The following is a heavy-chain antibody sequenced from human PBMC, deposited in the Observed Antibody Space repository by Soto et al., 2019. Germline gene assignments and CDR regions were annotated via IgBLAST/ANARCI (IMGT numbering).Heavy chain of an antibody. CDR1: GFTFSTSA. D-gene: IGHD3-3*01. Sequence: EVQVVQSGAEVKKPGESLKISCKTSGFTFSTSAIGWVRQMPGKGLEWMGIITPANSEPTYSPSFQGQVSFSADKSISTAYLHWSSLKASDTAIYYCAPYHNYWKTWGQGTLVTVSS. V-gene: IGHV5-51*01. J-gene: IGHJ4*02. CDR3: APYHNYWKT. CDR2: ITPANSEP.